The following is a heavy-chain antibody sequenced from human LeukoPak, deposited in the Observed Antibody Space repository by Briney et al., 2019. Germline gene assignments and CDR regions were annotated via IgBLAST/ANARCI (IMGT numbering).Heavy chain of an antibody. CDR3: AKDQACSSTSCWCYYYYYYGMDV. CDR1: GFTFSSYG. Sequence: PGGSLRLSCAASGFTFSSYGMHWVRQAPGKGLEWVAVISYDGSNKYSADSVKGRFTISRDNSKNTLYLQMNSLRAEETAVYYCAKDQACSSTSCWCYYYYYYGMDVWGQGTTVTVSS. D-gene: IGHD2-2*01. CDR2: ISYDGSNK. V-gene: IGHV3-30*18. J-gene: IGHJ6*02.